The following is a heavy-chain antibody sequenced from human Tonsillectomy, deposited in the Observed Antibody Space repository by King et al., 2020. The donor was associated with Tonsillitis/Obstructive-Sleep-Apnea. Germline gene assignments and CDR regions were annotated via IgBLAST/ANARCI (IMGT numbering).Heavy chain of an antibody. CDR2: IYYSGST. Sequence: VQLQESGPGLVKPSQTLSLTCTVSGGSISGGGYYWSWIRQHPGKGLEWIGHIYYSGSTYYNPSLKSRVTISVDTSKNQFSLKLSSVTAADTAVYYCASARGDGFHFDYWGQGTLVTVSS. D-gene: IGHD5-24*01. J-gene: IGHJ4*02. CDR1: GGSISGGGYY. V-gene: IGHV4-31*03. CDR3: ASARGDGFHFDY.